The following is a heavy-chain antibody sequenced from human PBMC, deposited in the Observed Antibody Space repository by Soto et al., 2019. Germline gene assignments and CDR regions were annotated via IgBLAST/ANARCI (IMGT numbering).Heavy chain of an antibody. CDR3: ARTPGT. D-gene: IGHD1-7*01. J-gene: IGHJ5*02. Sequence: SETLSLTCTVFGDSISSYFWSWIRQPPGRQLEWIGYIYYSGSTYYNPSLKSRVTISVDTSKNQFSLKLSSVTAADTAVYYCARTPGTWGQGTLVTVSS. CDR2: IYYSGST. V-gene: IGHV4-59*06. CDR1: GDSISSYF.